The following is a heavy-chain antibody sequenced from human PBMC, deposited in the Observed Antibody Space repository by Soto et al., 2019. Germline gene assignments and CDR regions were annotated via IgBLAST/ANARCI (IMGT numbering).Heavy chain of an antibody. V-gene: IGHV4-30-4*01. CDR3: ATQWGYYYGMDV. Sequence: SETLSLTCTVSGGSVSSGDYYLRWIRQPPGKGLEWIGYIYYSGSTYYNPSLKSRVTISVDTSKNQFSLKLSSVTAADTAVYYCATQWGYYYGMDVCGQVTKVTVS. J-gene: IGHJ6*02. D-gene: IGHD6-19*01. CDR1: GGSVSSGDYY. CDR2: IYYSGST.